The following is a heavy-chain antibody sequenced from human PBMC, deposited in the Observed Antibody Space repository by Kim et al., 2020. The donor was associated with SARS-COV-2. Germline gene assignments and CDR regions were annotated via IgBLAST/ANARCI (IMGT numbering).Heavy chain of an antibody. V-gene: IGHV4-34*01. CDR3: ARGRSPPTGPHDY. CDR1: GGSFSGYY. J-gene: IGHJ4*02. Sequence: SETLSLTCAVYGGSFSGYYWSWIRQPPGKGLEWIGEINHSGSTNYNPSLKSRVTISVDTSKNQFSLKLSSVTAADTAVYYCARGRSPPTGPHDYWGQGTLVTVSS. CDR2: INHSGST.